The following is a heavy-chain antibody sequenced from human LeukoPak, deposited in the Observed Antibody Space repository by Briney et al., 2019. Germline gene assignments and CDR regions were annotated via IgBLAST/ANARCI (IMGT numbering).Heavy chain of an antibody. Sequence: PGGSLRLSCVASGLTFSPYTMHWVRQAPERGLEWPSSISSKSNYIKYADSVRGRFTISRDNADNSLYLQMNNLAAEDTAIYYCARARVYGYSSGGLIDYWGQGTTVTVSS. CDR2: ISSKSNYI. J-gene: IGHJ4*02. CDR3: ARARVYGYSSGGLIDY. D-gene: IGHD5-18*01. CDR1: GLTFSPYT. V-gene: IGHV3-21*06.